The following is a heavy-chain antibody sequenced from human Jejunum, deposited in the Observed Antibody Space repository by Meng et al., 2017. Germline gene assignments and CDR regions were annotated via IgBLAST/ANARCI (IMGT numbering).Heavy chain of an antibody. CDR2: ISASGAST. CDR3: AFDF. CDR1: GFPFRGYA. J-gene: IGHJ4*02. Sequence: LLECGGGLVSPGGSLGLSCVASGFPFRGYAMGWVRQAPGQGLELVSAISASGASTYYADSVKGRFTVSRDNSKSTLYLQMESLRAEDTAMYYCAFDFWGQGTLVTVSS. V-gene: IGHV3-23*01.